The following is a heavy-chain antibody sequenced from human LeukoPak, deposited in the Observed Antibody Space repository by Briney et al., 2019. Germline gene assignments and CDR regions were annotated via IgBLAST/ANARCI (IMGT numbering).Heavy chain of an antibody. J-gene: IGHJ4*02. D-gene: IGHD4-17*01. CDR3: ARSGETYRDFDY. V-gene: IGHV4-34*01. CDR2: INPSGST. CDR1: GGSFSGYY. Sequence: SETLSLTCAVYGGSFSGYYWSWIRQPPGKGLEWIGEINPSGSTNYNPSLKSRVTISVDTSKNQFSLKLSSVTAADTAVYYCARSGETYRDFDYWGQGTLVTVSS.